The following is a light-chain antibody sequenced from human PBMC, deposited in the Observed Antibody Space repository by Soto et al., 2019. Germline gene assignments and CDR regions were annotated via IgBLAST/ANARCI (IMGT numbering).Light chain of an antibody. CDR1: SSDVGGYNY. CDR3: SSYTSSSTL. CDR2: DVS. V-gene: IGLV2-14*01. Sequence: QSVLTQPASVSGSPGQSITISCTGTSSDVGGYNYVSWYQQHPGKAPKLLIYDVSNRPSGVSNRFSGSKSGNTASRTISGLKAEDEAEYYCSSYTSSSTLFGGGAKVTVL. J-gene: IGLJ3*02.